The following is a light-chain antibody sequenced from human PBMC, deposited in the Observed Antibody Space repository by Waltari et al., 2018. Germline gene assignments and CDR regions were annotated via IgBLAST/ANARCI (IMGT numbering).Light chain of an antibody. V-gene: IGLV3-1*01. CDR2: QDS. J-gene: IGLJ2*01. CDR3: QAWDSSTAV. Sequence: SYELTQPPSVSVSPGQTASITRSGATLGDKYACWYQQKPGQSPVLVIHQDSKWPSGIPERFSGSNSGNTATLTISGTQAMDEADYYCQAWDSSTAVFGGGTKLTVL. CDR1: TLGDKY.